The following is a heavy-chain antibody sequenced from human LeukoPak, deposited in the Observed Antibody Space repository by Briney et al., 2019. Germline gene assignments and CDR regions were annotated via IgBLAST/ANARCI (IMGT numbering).Heavy chain of an antibody. V-gene: IGHV3-30-3*01. D-gene: IGHD2-21*02. J-gene: IGHJ6*02. CDR2: ISYDGSNK. Sequence: TGGSLRLSCAASGFTFSSYAMHWVRQAPGKGLEWVAVISYDGSNKYYADSVKGRFTISRDNSKNTLYLQMNSLRAEDTAVYYCVRDGSPYCGGDCYSLMYFYYGMDVWGQGTTVTVSS. CDR1: GFTFSSYA. CDR3: VRDGSPYCGGDCYSLMYFYYGMDV.